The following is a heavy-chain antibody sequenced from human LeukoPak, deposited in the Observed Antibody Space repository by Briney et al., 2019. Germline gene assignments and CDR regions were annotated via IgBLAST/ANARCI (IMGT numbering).Heavy chain of an antibody. CDR1: GYIFTNHF. CDR2: ISPSGHTT. CDR3: VRAGEQYFDV. Sequence: ASAWVSCKAPGYIFTNHFVHWVRQAPGQGLQWMGIISPSGHTTTYAQKLVGRVTLTRDTSRSTVYLDLRSLESEDTALYYCVRAGEQYFDVWGQGTL. J-gene: IGHJ4*02. D-gene: IGHD1/OR15-1a*01. V-gene: IGHV1-46*01.